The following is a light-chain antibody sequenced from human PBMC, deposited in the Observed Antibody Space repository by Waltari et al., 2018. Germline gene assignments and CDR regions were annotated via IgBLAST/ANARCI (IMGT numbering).Light chain of an antibody. V-gene: IGKV4-1*01. J-gene: IGKJ2*01. CDR3: QQYYENPQT. CDR2: WAS. Sequence: DIVMTQSPESLAVSLGERATISCRPSQRLLYTSDNRNYLAWYQFKPGQPPVLLLYWASTRASGVPGRFSGSGSGTDFTLTISSLQAEDVATYHCQQYYENPQTFGQGTKLEIK. CDR1: QRLLYTSDNRNY.